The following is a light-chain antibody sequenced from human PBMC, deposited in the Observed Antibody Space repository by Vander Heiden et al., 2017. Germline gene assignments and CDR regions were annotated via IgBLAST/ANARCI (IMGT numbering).Light chain of an antibody. Sequence: SYVLTQPPSASVAPGKTARITCGGNNTGSKSVHWYQQKPGQAPVLVIYYDSDRPSGIPERFSGSNSGNTATLTISRVEAGDEADYYCQVWDSSSDHAWVFGGGTKMTVL. J-gene: IGLJ3*02. CDR2: YDS. CDR3: QVWDSSSDHAWV. V-gene: IGLV3-21*04. CDR1: NTGSKS.